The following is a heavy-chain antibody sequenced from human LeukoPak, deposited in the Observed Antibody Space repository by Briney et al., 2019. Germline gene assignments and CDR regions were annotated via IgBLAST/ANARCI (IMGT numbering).Heavy chain of an antibody. J-gene: IGHJ4*02. D-gene: IGHD3-10*01. CDR3: ASDEEFSWFFY. CDR1: GDSISSGDYY. CDR2: INHSGST. V-gene: IGHV4-61*09. Sequence: PSETLSLTCTVSGDSISSGDYYWSWIRQPAGKGLEWIGEINHSGSTNYNPSLKSRVTISVDTSKNQLSLKLTSVTAADTAVYYCASDEEFSWFFYWGQGTLVTVSS.